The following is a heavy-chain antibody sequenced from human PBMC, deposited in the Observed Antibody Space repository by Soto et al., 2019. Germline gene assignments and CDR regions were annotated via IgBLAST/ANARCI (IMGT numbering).Heavy chain of an antibody. CDR1: GFTFSSYA. CDR3: AKHAAAAAPDY. V-gene: IGHV3-23*01. D-gene: IGHD6-13*01. J-gene: IGHJ4*02. CDR2: ISASGGGT. Sequence: EVQLLESGGGLVQPGGSLRLSCTASGFTFSSYAMSWVRQAPGKGLEWVSLISASGGGTYYADSVKGRFTISRDNYKNTLYLKMNSLRAEDTAVYYCAKHAAAAAPDYWGQGTQVTVSS.